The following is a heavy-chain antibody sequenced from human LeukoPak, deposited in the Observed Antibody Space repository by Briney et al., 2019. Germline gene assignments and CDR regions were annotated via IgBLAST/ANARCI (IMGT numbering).Heavy chain of an antibody. CDR2: INNDGTTT. J-gene: IGHJ4*02. CDR3: NTVTYYNTRAPGEH. Sequence: PGGSLRLSCAASGFTLSNYWMYWVPQAPGKGLVWVSRINNDGTTTNYADSVKGRFTISRDNAKNTLYLQMSSLRVEDTAVYYCNTVTYYNTRAPGEHWGKGTLVTVSS. V-gene: IGHV3-74*01. CDR1: GFTLSNYW. D-gene: IGHD3-10*01.